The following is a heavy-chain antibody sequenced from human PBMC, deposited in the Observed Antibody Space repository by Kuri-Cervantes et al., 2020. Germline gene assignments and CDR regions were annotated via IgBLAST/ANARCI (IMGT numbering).Heavy chain of an antibody. V-gene: IGHV3-9*01. D-gene: IGHD6-13*01. Sequence: SLKISCAASGFTFDDYAMHWVRQAPGKGLEWVSGISWNSGSIGYADSVKGRFTISRDNAKDTLFLQMNGLRVEDTAIYYCVRETAGPAYWGQGTLVTVSS. CDR3: VRETAGPAY. CDR1: GFTFDDYA. J-gene: IGHJ4*02. CDR2: ISWNSGSI.